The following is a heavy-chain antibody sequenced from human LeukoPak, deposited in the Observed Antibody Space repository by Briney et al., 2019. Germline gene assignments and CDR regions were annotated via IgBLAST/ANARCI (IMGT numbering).Heavy chain of an antibody. CDR2: INTDGSSA. J-gene: IGHJ4*02. V-gene: IGHV3-74*01. Sequence: GGSLRLSCAASGFTFSTYWMHWVRQAPGKGLVWVSHINTDGSSATYADSVKGRFTISRDNAKNTLYLQMNSLRPEDTAVYYCARAMNDYGDYVTPFDYWGQGTLVTVSS. CDR3: ARAMNDYGDYVTPFDY. CDR1: GFTFSTYW. D-gene: IGHD4-17*01.